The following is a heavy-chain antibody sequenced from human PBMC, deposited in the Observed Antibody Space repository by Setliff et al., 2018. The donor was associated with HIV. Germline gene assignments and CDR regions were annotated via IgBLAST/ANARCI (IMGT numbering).Heavy chain of an antibody. CDR3: ARGSSTYWYSIFRNYYYHMDV. V-gene: IGHV4-34*01. Sequence: PSETLSLTCAVYGGSFSDYYWSWIRQPPGKGLEWIGEINHSGRTIQSPSLGSRVTISIDTSKNQFSLRLTSVTAADTAVYYCARGSSTYWYSIFRNYYYHMDVWGKGTTVTVSS. CDR2: INHSGRT. CDR1: GGSFSDYY. J-gene: IGHJ6*03. D-gene: IGHD2-8*02.